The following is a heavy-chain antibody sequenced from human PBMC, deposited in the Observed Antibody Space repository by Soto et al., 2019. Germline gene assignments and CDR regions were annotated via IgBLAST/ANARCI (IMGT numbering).Heavy chain of an antibody. CDR1: GDSVSTNSAT. D-gene: IGHD6-19*01. Sequence: SQTLSLTCAISGDSVSTNSATWDWIRQSPSRGLEWLGRTYYRSTWSYDYAVSVQGRITINPDTSNNQFSLKLSSVTAADTAVYYCARHGRYSSGWSLRGYFQHWGQGTLVTVSS. CDR3: ARHGRYSSGWSLRGYFQH. CDR2: TYYRSTWSY. V-gene: IGHV6-1*01. J-gene: IGHJ1*01.